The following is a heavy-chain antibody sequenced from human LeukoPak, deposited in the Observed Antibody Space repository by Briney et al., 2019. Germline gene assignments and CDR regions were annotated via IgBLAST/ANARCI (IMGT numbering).Heavy chain of an antibody. V-gene: IGHV3-7*04. D-gene: IGHD2-15*01. CDR2: IKQDGSEK. CDR1: GFTFSTYW. J-gene: IGHJ4*02. CDR3: ARGYCSGGSCYRPFDY. Sequence: GGSLRLSCAASGFTFSTYWMSWVRQAPGKGLEWVANIKQDGSEKVYVDSVKGRFTISRDNAKNTLYLQMNSLRAEDTAVYYCARGYCSGGSCYRPFDYWGQGTLVTVSS.